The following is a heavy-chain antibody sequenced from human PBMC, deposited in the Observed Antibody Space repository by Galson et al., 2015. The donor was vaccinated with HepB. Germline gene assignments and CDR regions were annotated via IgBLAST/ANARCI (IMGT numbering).Heavy chain of an antibody. CDR1: GYTFTGYY. CDR3: ARVPYSSSWLIFDY. D-gene: IGHD6-13*01. V-gene: IGHV1-2*02. CDR2: INPNSGGT. Sequence: SVKVSCKASGYTFTGYYMHWVRQAPGQGLEWMGWINPNSGGTNYAQKFQGRVTMTRDTSISTAYMELSRLRSDDTAVYYCARVPYSSSWLIFDYWGQGTLVTVSS. J-gene: IGHJ4*02.